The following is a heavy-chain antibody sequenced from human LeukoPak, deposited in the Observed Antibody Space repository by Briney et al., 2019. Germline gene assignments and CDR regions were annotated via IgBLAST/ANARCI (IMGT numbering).Heavy chain of an antibody. CDR3: ARDSRWPRGAFDI. D-gene: IGHD4-23*01. V-gene: IGHV1-46*01. CDR2: INPSGGST. Sequence: ASVKVSCKASGYSFTSYYMHWVRQAPGQGLEWMGIINPSGGSTSYAQKFQGRVTMTRDTSTSTVYMELSSLRSEDTAVYYCARDSRWPRGAFDIWGQGTMVTVSS. J-gene: IGHJ3*02. CDR1: GYSFTSYY.